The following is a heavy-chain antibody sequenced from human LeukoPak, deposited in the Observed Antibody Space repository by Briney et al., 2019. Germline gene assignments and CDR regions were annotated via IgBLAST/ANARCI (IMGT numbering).Heavy chain of an antibody. D-gene: IGHD3-10*01. V-gene: IGHV4-4*07. J-gene: IGHJ3*02. Sequence: SETLSLACTVSGGSISSYYWSWIRQPAGKGLEWIGRIYTSGSTNYNPSLKSRVTMSVDTSKNQFSLKLSSVTAADTAVYYCAREGAPLLWFGESVEAFDIWGQGTMVTVSS. CDR1: GGSISSYY. CDR2: IYTSGST. CDR3: AREGAPLLWFGESVEAFDI.